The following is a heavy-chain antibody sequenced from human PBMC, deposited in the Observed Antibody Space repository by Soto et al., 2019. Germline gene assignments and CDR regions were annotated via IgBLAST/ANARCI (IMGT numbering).Heavy chain of an antibody. D-gene: IGHD1-26*01. J-gene: IGHJ6*02. V-gene: IGHV1-69*01. CDR2: IIPFLGTS. CDR1: GGTFSRYP. CDR3: ARVGHITNYGMAV. Sequence: QVQLVQSGAEVKKPGSSVKVSCEASGGTFSRYPINWVRQAPGQVLEWMGGIIPFLGTSNYAQKFQGRVTITADDSTSTAYMELRSLRSEDTAVYYCARVGHITNYGMAVWGQGTTVTVSS.